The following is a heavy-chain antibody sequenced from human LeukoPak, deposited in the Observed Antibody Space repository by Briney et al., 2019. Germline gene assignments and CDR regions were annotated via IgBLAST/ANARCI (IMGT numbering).Heavy chain of an antibody. D-gene: IGHD3-22*01. V-gene: IGHV3-48*04. Sequence: PGGSLRLSCAASGFTFSSYSMNWVRQAPGKGLEWVSYISSSSSTIYYADSVKGRFTISRDNAKNSLYLQMNSLRAKDTAVYYCARNSSPDYFDYWGQGTLVTVSS. CDR1: GFTFSSYS. CDR2: ISSSSSTI. J-gene: IGHJ4*02. CDR3: ARNSSPDYFDY.